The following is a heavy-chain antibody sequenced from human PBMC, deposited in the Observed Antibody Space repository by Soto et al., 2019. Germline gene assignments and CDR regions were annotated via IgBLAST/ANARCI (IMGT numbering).Heavy chain of an antibody. CDR1: GFSLITSGVA. CDR3: AHRRLAWLQGNAAVDI. V-gene: IGHV2-5*02. CDR2: MYLDDDK. D-gene: IGHD5-12*01. Sequence: QITLKEYGPTLVKPTQTLTLTCTFSGFSLITSGVAVGWISQPPGKALEWLALMYLDDDKRYSPSLKSRLTITKDTSKNQVVLTMTNMDPVDTATYYCAHRRLAWLQGNAAVDIWGQGTRVTVSS. J-gene: IGHJ3*02.